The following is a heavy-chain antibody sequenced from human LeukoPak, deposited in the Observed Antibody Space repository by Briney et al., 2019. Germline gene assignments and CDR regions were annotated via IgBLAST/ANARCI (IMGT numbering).Heavy chain of an antibody. CDR2: ISYSGST. Sequence: TSETLSLTCTVSGGSISTYYWSWIRQPPGKGLEWIGYISYSGSTDYNPSLKSRVTMSVDTSINQFPLKLSSMTAADTAVYYCARLRLRYDSNGYSTSYEAVDIWGQGTVVTVSS. J-gene: IGHJ3*02. CDR3: ARLRLRYDSNGYSTSYEAVDI. V-gene: IGHV4-59*08. CDR1: GGSISTYY. D-gene: IGHD3-22*01.